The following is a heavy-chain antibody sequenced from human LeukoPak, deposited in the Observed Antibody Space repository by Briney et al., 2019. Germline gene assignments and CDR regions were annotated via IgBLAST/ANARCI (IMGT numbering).Heavy chain of an antibody. Sequence: ASVKVSCKASGYTFTSYYMHWLRQAPRQGLEWMGIINTSGGSTSYAQKFQGRVTMTRDTSTSTVYMELSSLRSEDTAVYYCARDTKARAYYDFWNGYYFDYWGQGTLVTVSS. D-gene: IGHD3-3*01. CDR1: GYTFTSYY. CDR2: INTSGGST. J-gene: IGHJ4*02. V-gene: IGHV1-46*03. CDR3: ARDTKARAYYDFWNGYYFDY.